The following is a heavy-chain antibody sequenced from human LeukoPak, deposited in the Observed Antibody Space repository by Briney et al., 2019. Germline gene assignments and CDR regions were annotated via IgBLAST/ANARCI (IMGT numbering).Heavy chain of an antibody. CDR1: GFTFRNYG. V-gene: IGHV3-30*02. J-gene: IGHJ4*02. CDR3: AGIGYSTSWANFDY. Sequence: GGSLRLSCAASGFTFRNYGMHWVRQAPGKGLEWVASIRTDGGEKYHADSVQGRFSISRDNSKNTLYLQMDSLRAEDTALYCCAGIGYSTSWANFDYWGQGTLVTVSS. D-gene: IGHD6-13*01. CDR2: IRTDGGEK.